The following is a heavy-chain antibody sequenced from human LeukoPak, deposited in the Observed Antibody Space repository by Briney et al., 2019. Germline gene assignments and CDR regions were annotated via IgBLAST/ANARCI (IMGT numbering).Heavy chain of an antibody. J-gene: IGHJ5*02. CDR2: IYTSGST. CDR3: AREVHYYGSGNLNWFDP. V-gene: IGHV4-61*02. D-gene: IGHD3-10*01. CDR1: GGSISSGSYY. Sequence: SQTLSLTCTVSGGSISSGSYYWSWIRQPAGKGLEWIGRIYTSGSTNYNPSLKSRVTISVDTSKNQFSLKLSSVTAADTAVYYCAREVHYYGSGNLNWFDPWGQGTLVTVSS.